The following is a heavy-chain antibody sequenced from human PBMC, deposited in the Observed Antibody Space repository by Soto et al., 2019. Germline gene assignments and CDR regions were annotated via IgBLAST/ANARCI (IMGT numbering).Heavy chain of an antibody. CDR3: ARVRYSYVLRRLDP. D-gene: IGHD5-18*01. V-gene: IGHV4-59*01. CDR2: IYYSGST. J-gene: IGHJ5*02. Sequence: SETLSLTCTVSGGSISSYYWSWIRQPPGKGLEWIGYIYYSGSTNYNPSLKSRGTISVDTSKDQFSLKLSSVTAADTAVSYPARVRYSYVLRRLDPWAEGTLVTVSS. CDR1: GGSISSYY.